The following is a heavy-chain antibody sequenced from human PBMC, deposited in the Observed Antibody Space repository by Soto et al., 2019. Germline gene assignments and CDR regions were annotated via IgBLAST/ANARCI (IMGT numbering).Heavy chain of an antibody. CDR2: IWYDGSNK. J-gene: IGHJ3*02. Sequence: QVQLVESGGGVVQPGRSLRLSCAASGFTFSSYGMHWVRQAPGKGLEWVAVIWYDGSNKYYADSVKGRFTISRDNSKNPLYLQMTSLRAEDKAVYYCACIAAAGGEAFDIWGQGTMVTVSS. D-gene: IGHD6-13*01. CDR3: ACIAAAGGEAFDI. V-gene: IGHV3-33*01. CDR1: GFTFSSYG.